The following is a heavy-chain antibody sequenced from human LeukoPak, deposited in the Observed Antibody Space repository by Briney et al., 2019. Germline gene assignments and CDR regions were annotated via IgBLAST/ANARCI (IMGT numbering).Heavy chain of an antibody. CDR2: IYTSGST. D-gene: IGHD5-12*01. CDR1: GGSFSGYY. V-gene: IGHV4-59*10. J-gene: IGHJ6*03. Sequence: PSETLSLTCAVYGGSFSGYYWSWIRPPAGEGLEWIGRIYTSGSTNYNPSLKSRVTMSVDTSKNQVSLKLSSVTAADTAVYYCARVDSGYDSYYYYYMDVWGKGTTVTISS. CDR3: ARVDSGYDSYYYYYMDV.